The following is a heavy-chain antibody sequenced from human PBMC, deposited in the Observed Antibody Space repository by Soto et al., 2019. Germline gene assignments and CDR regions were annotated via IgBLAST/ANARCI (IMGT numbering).Heavy chain of an antibody. CDR2: INSSGSTV. Sequence: AGSGYTSSAYYMSWISRAPAEGIEQFSYINSSGSTVYYADSVKGRSTIARDNAKNSLYLQMNSLTAEDTAVYYCARSQGYCSGGSCYYYNYYMDVWGKETTVTVSS. V-gene: IGHV3-11*01. D-gene: IGHD2-15*01. CDR1: GYTSSAYY. J-gene: IGHJ6*03. CDR3: ARSQGYCSGGSCYYYNYYMDV.